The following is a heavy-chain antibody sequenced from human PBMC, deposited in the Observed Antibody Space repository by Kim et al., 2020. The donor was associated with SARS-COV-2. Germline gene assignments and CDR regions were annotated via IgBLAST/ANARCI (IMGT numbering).Heavy chain of an antibody. J-gene: IGHJ6*03. CDR2: ISGSGGST. CDR3: AKDMAERGDYYYYMDV. D-gene: IGHD1-1*01. V-gene: IGHV3-23*01. CDR1: GFTFSSYA. Sequence: GGSLRLSCAASGFTFSSYAMSWVRQAPGKGLEWVSAISGSGGSTYYADSVKGRFTISRDNSKNTLYLQMNSLRAEDTAVYYCAKDMAERGDYYYYMDVWGKGTTVTVSS.